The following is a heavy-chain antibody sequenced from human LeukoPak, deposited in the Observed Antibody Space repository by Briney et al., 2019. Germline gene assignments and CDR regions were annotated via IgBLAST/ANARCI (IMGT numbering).Heavy chain of an antibody. Sequence: ASVTVSCKTSGYIFTSYGISWVRQAPGEGLEWMGWISVHNGYTRYAQKFQDRVTMTTDTSTSTAYMNLRSLRSDDTAVYFCARDMRHYRNYDSTGYYYNFEYWGQGTLVAVSS. CDR1: GYIFTSYG. D-gene: IGHD3-22*01. V-gene: IGHV1-18*01. CDR2: ISVHNGYT. CDR3: ARDMRHYRNYDSTGYYYNFEY. J-gene: IGHJ4*02.